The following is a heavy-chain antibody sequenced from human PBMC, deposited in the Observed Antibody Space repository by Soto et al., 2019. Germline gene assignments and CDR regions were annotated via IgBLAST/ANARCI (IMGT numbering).Heavy chain of an antibody. CDR2: INHSGST. CDR1: GGSFSGYY. CDR3: AKASSWYNFDY. D-gene: IGHD6-13*01. V-gene: IGHV4-34*01. J-gene: IGHJ4*02. Sequence: TLSLTCAVYGGSFSGYYWSWIRQPPGKGLEWIGEINHSGSTNYNPSLKSRVTISVDTSKNQFSLKLSSVTAADTAVYYCAKASSWYNFDYWGQGTLVTVSS.